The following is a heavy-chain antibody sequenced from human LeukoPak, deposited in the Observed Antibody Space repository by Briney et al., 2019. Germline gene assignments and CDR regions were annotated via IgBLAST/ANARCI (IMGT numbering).Heavy chain of an antibody. CDR2: ISSSGSTI. CDR1: GFTFSDYY. Sequence: GSLRLSCAASGFTFSDYYMSWIRQAPGKGLEWVSYISSSGSTIYYADSVKGRFTISRDNAKNSLYLQMNSLRAEDTAVYYCARSPDNWNYFLYYFDYWGQGTLVTVSS. J-gene: IGHJ4*02. CDR3: ARSPDNWNYFLYYFDY. D-gene: IGHD1-7*01. V-gene: IGHV3-11*04.